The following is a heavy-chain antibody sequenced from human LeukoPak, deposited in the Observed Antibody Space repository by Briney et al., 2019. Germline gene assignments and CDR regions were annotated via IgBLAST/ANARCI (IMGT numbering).Heavy chain of an antibody. CDR2: INPNSGGT. D-gene: IGHD6-19*01. Sequence: ASVKVSCKASGYTFTGYYMHWVRQAPGQGLEWMGRINPNSGGTNYAQKFQGRVTMTRDTSISTAYMELSRLRSDDTAVYYCARDKAKSSGWVLWFDPWAREPWSPSPQ. V-gene: IGHV1-2*06. J-gene: IGHJ5*02. CDR1: GYTFTGYY. CDR3: ARDKAKSSGWVLWFDP.